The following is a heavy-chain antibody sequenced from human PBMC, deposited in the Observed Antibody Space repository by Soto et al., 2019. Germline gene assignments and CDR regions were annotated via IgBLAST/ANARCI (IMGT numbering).Heavy chain of an antibody. J-gene: IGHJ6*02. CDR2: ISAYNGNT. Sequence: QVQLVQSGAEVKKPGASVKVSCKASGYTFTSYGISWVRQAPGQGLEWMGWISAYNGNTNYAQKLQGRVTMTTDTSTSTAYMELRSLRSDDTAVYYCARDEYSSSWKGYYYYHGMDVWGQGTTVTVSS. D-gene: IGHD6-13*01. V-gene: IGHV1-18*01. CDR3: ARDEYSSSWKGYYYYHGMDV. CDR1: GYTFTSYG.